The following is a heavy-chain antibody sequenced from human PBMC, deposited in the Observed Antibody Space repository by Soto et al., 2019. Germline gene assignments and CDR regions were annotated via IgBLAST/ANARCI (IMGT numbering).Heavy chain of an antibody. CDR3: SRAQWLRPPRT. CDR1: GGSFSCYY. Sequence: QVQLQQWGAGLLKPSETLSLTCAVYGGSFSCYYWSWIRLPPGKGLEWIGEINHSGSTNYNPSLKRRVTISVDTTKNPFSLKLSSVTAADTAVYYCSRAQWLRPPRTWGQGTLVTVSS. CDR2: INHSGST. V-gene: IGHV4-34*01. D-gene: IGHD5-12*01. J-gene: IGHJ5*02.